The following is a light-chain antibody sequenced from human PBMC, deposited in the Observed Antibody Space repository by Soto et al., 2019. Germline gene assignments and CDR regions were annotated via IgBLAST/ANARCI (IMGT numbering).Light chain of an antibody. J-gene: IGLJ1*01. CDR2: DDN. CDR1: NSHIGGNS. Sequence: QSVLTQPPSVSAAPGQQVTNSCAGSNSHIGGNSVSWYQQLPGTAPKLLIYDDNKRPSGIPDRFSGSKSGTSATLGITGVQTGDEADYYCGSWDSSLSAYVFGTGTKVT. V-gene: IGLV1-51*01. CDR3: GSWDSSLSAYV.